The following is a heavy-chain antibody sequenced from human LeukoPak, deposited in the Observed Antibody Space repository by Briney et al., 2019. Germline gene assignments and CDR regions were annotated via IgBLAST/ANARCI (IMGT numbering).Heavy chain of an antibody. V-gene: IGHV1-58*01. D-gene: IGHD1-26*01. CDR1: GFTFTSYT. CDR3: AAVQVGANYYFDY. CDR2: IVVGSGNT. Sequence: ASVKVSCKASGFTFTSYTVQWVRQARGQRLEWIGWIVVGSGNTNYAQKFQERVTITRDMSTSTAYMELSSLRSEETAVYYCAAVQVGANYYFDYWGQGTLVTVSS. J-gene: IGHJ4*02.